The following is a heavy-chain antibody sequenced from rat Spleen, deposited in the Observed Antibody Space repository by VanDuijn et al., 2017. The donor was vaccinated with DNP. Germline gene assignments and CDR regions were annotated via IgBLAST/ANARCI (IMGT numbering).Heavy chain of an antibody. Sequence: EVQLQESGSGLVKPSQSLSLTCSVTGYSITTNFWGWIRKFPGNKMEYIGHISYSGSTNYNPSLKSRISITRETSKNHLFLQLNSVTTEDTATYYCARWTRYFDYWGQGVMVTVSS. CDR2: ISYSGST. CDR1: GYSITTNF. V-gene: IGHV3-1*01. D-gene: IGHD1-7*01. CDR3: ARWTRYFDY. J-gene: IGHJ2*01.